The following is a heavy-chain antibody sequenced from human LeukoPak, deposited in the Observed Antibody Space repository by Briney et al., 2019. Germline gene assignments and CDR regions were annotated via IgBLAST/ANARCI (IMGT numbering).Heavy chain of an antibody. CDR1: AVAFSNHA. Sequence: GESLRLSCTASAVAFSNHAMSWVRQAPGKGLEWVSSISISGGTTYYADSVKGRFTISRENSKSTLYLQMNNLRADDTAVYYCANEIRPNDYWGQGTLVTVSS. J-gene: IGHJ4*02. CDR3: ANEIRPNDY. V-gene: IGHV3-23*01. CDR2: ISISGGTT. D-gene: IGHD4-17*01.